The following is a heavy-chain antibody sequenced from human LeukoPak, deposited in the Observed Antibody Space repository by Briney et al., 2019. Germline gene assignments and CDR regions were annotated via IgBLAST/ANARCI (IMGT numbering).Heavy chain of an antibody. CDR1: GXSYY. J-gene: IGHJ4*02. CDR3: ARGRYQLDY. CDR2: VYYSGNT. V-gene: IGHV4-59*01. Sequence: SETLSLTCTVSGXSYYWSWIRQPPGKGLEWIGFVYYSGNTNYNPSLKSRVTISLDTSKNQFSLKLRSVTTADTAVYYCARGRYQLDYWGQGTLVTVSS. D-gene: IGHD2-2*01.